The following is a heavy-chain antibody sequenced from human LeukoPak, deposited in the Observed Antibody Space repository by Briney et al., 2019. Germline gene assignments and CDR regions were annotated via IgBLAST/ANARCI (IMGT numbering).Heavy chain of an antibody. J-gene: IGHJ4*02. CDR1: GFTFSSYA. Sequence: PGGSLRLSCAASGFTFSSYAMSWVREAPGEWLEWVSAITGGGASTFYADSVQGRLTISRDNSKNTLYLQMNSLRDEDPAVYYCAKRGDIVAAFDYWGQGTLVTVSS. D-gene: IGHD5-12*01. V-gene: IGHV3-23*01. CDR2: ITGGGAST. CDR3: AKRGDIVAAFDY.